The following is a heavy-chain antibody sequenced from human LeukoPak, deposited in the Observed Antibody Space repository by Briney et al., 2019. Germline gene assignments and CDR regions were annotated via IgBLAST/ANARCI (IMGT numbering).Heavy chain of an antibody. J-gene: IGHJ6*02. CDR1: GYTFTGYY. CDR3: ASANYAILTGYFYYYGMDV. V-gene: IGHV1-2*02. CDR2: INPNSGGT. Sequence: GASVKVSCKASGYTFTGYYMHWVRQAPGQGLEWMGWINPNSGGTNYAQKFQGRVTMTRDTSISTAYMELSRLRSDDSAVYYCASANYAILTGYFYYYGMDVWGQGTTVTVSS. D-gene: IGHD3-9*01.